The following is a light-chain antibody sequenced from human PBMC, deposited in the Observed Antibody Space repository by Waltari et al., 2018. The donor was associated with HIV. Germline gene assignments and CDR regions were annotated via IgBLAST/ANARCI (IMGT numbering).Light chain of an antibody. CDR2: EDN. V-gene: IGLV2-23*01. Sequence: QSALTQPASVSGSPGQSITISCTGTSSDTGNYHLVSWYQLSPGKAPTLIIYEDNKRASRGSNRFTGSKTADTATLTISGHQDEDEDDYYCCANAGCLEFGGGTKLTVL. CDR1: SSDTGNYHL. CDR3: CANAGCLE. J-gene: IGLJ2*01.